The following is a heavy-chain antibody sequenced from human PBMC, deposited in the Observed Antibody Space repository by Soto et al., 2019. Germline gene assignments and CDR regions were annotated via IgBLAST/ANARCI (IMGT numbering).Heavy chain of an antibody. CDR1: GYTFTSYG. J-gene: IGHJ4*02. V-gene: IGHV1-18*04. D-gene: IGHD2-15*01. CDR3: ARDIEGILDY. CDR2: ISAYNGNT. Sequence: ASVKVSCKASGYTFTSYGISWVRQAPGQGLEWMGWISAYNGNTKYAQKFQGRVTMTTDKSTSTAYMELSSLRSEDTAVYYCARDIEGILDYWGQGTLVTVSS.